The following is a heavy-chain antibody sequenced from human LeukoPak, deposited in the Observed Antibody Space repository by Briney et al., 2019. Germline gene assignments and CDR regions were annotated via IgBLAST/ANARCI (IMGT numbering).Heavy chain of an antibody. CDR1: GXXXXXYY. CDR3: GXXXDYYDSGSLDY. Sequence: XGXXXXXYYWSWIRQPPGKGLEWIGQINHSGSTNFNPSLKSGVTISVDXXXNQFTLKLRYVNAADTAVYYCGXXXDYYDSGSLDYWGQGTLVTVSS. J-gene: IGHJ4*02. CDR2: INHSGST. V-gene: IGHV4-34*01. D-gene: IGHD3-10*01.